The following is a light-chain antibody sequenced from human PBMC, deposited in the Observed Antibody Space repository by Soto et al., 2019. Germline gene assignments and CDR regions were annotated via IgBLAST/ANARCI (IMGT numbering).Light chain of an antibody. CDR2: GAS. V-gene: IGKV3-20*01. CDR1: QSVSSSY. CDR3: QQYGSSPYT. J-gene: IGKJ2*01. Sequence: EIVLTQSPGTLSLSPGERATLSCRASQSVSSSYLARYQQKPGQAPRLLIYGASSRATGIPDRFSGSGSGTDFTLTISRLEPEDFAVYYWQQYGSSPYTFGQGTKLEIK.